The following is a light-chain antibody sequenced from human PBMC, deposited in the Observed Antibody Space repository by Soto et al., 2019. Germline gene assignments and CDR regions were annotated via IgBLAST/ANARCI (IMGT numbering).Light chain of an antibody. Sequence: QSALTQPASVSGSPGQSITISCTGTYSDVGAYSYVSWYQHHPGKVPRLIIHDVTDRPSGVSDRFSGSKSGDTASLTISGLLAEDEAHYYYSSYTTSSRVVFGGGTKLTVL. CDR1: YSDVGAYSY. CDR2: DVT. CDR3: SSYTTSSRVV. J-gene: IGLJ2*01. V-gene: IGLV2-14*03.